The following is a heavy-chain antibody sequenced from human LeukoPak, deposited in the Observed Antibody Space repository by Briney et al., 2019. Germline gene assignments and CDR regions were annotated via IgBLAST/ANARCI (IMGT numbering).Heavy chain of an antibody. V-gene: IGHV4-34*01. CDR2: IHYTGAT. D-gene: IGHD3-9*01. Sequence: PSETLSLTCAVYGGSITGYYWSWIRQTPGRGLEWVGEIHYTGATSYNPSLKSRATISTDTSKNQFSLRLSSVTAADTAVYYCARGNILTGYSFDFWGQGALVTVSS. CDR1: GGSITGYY. CDR3: ARGNILTGYSFDF. J-gene: IGHJ4*02.